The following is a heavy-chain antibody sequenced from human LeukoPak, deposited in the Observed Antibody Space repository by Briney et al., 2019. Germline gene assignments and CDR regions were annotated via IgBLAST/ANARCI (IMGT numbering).Heavy chain of an antibody. D-gene: IGHD2-15*01. CDR3: TRAVLGPTYYYMDV. CDR1: GGTFSSYA. CDR2: IIPIFGTA. Sequence: SVKVSCKASGGTFSSYAISWVRQAPGQGLEWMGRIIPIFGTANYAQKFQGRVTITTDESTSTAYMELSSLRSEDTAVYYCTRAVLGPTYYYMDVWGKGTTVTVSS. V-gene: IGHV1-69*05. J-gene: IGHJ6*03.